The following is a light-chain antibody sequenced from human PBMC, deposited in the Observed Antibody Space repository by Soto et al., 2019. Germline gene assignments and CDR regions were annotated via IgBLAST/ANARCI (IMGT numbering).Light chain of an antibody. J-gene: IGKJ1*01. CDR2: GAS. CDR1: QSFSNNY. V-gene: IGKV3-20*01. CDR3: QQYGSSGT. Sequence: EIVLTQSPGTLSLSRGERATLSCRASQSFSNNYLAWYQQKPGQAPRLLIYGASNRATGIPDRLSGSGSGTDFTLTISRLEPEDFAVYYCQQYGSSGTFGQGTKVDI.